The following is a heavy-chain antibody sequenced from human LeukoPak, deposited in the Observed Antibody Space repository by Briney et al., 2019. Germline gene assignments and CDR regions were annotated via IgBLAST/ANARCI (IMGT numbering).Heavy chain of an antibody. Sequence: GGSLRLSCAASGFTFSYHDMNWVRQAPGKGLEWISYISSSGNTIYYTDSVKGRFTISRDNDQNSLYLQMNGLRAEDTAVYYCARYTSSWNYYFDYWGQGTLVTVSS. CDR3: ARYTSSWNYYFDY. J-gene: IGHJ4*02. CDR2: ISSSGNTI. V-gene: IGHV3-48*03. D-gene: IGHD6-13*01. CDR1: GFTFSYHD.